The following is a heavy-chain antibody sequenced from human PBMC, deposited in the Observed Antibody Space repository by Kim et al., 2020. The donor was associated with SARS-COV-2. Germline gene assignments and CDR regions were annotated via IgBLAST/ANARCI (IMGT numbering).Heavy chain of an antibody. J-gene: IGHJ4*02. V-gene: IGHV3-30*07. D-gene: IGHD6-6*01. Sequence: DSVKGRFTISRDNSKNTLYLQMNSLRAEDTAVYYCARDGYSSSFELYFDYWGQGTLVTVSS. CDR3: ARDGYSSSFELYFDY.